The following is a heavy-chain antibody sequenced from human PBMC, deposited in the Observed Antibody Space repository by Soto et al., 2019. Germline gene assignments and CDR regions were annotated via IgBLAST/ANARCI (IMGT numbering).Heavy chain of an antibody. J-gene: IGHJ5*02. Sequence: PSETLSLTCAVYGGSFSGYYWSWIRQPPGKGLEWIGEINHSGSTNYNPSLKSRVTISVDTSKNQFSLKLSSVTAADTAVYYCARGVTYYDFWSGYASTFDPWGQGTLVTVS. CDR1: GGSFSGYY. D-gene: IGHD3-3*01. CDR2: INHSGST. V-gene: IGHV4-34*01. CDR3: ARGVTYYDFWSGYASTFDP.